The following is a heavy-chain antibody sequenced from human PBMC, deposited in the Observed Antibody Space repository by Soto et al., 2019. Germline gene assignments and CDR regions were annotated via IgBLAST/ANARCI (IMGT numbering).Heavy chain of an antibody. J-gene: IGHJ5*02. V-gene: IGHV4-59*01. CDR2: IYYSGST. D-gene: IGHD2-8*01. CDR3: ARGYCTNGVCYSGGGWFDP. Sequence: SETLSLTCTVSGGSISSYYWSWIRQPPGKGLEWIGYIYYSGSTNYNPSLKSRVTISVDTSKNQFSLKLSSVTAADTAVYYCARGYCTNGVCYSGGGWFDPWGQGTLVTVSS. CDR1: GGSISSYY.